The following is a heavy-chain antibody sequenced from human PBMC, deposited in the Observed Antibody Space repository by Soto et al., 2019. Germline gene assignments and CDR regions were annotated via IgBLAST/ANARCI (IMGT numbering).Heavy chain of an antibody. D-gene: IGHD3-22*01. J-gene: IGHJ4*02. CDR2: IDPSDSQT. V-gene: IGHV5-10-1*01. Sequence: SLKISCKGSGYSFAGYWITWVRQKPGKGLEWMGRIDPSDSQTYYSPSFRGHVTISVTKSITTVFLQWSSLRASDTAMYYCARQIYDSDTGPNFQYYFDSWGQGTPVTVSS. CDR3: ARQIYDSDTGPNFQYYFDS. CDR1: GYSFAGYW.